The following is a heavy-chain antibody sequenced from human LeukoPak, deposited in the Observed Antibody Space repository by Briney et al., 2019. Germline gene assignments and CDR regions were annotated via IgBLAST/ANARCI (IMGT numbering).Heavy chain of an antibody. CDR3: ASGSETWGLLPKFYFDY. J-gene: IGHJ4*02. CDR1: GDSFSSYY. V-gene: IGHV4-59*01. D-gene: IGHD1-26*01. Sequence: SETLSLTCTVSGDSFSSYYWSWIRQPPGKRLEWIGSIYYSGSTDYNPSLKSRVTTSIDTSKSQFSLMLSSVTAADTAMYYCASGSETWGLLPKFYFDYWGQGNVGTVSS. CDR2: IYYSGST.